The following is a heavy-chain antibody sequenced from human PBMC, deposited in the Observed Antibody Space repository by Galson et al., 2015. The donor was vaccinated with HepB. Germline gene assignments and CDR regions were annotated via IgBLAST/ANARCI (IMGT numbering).Heavy chain of an antibody. CDR1: GFTFGTYA. CDR3: AKDSLVDYFGPGTLWAFDI. V-gene: IGHV3-23*01. Sequence: SLRLSCAASGFTFGTYAMSWVRQAPGKGLEWVSSISANGGGTYYADTVTGRFTISRDNSKNTLYLQMNNVRAEDTATYYCAKDSLVDYFGPGTLWAFDIWGQGTLVTVSS. D-gene: IGHD3-10*01. CDR2: ISANGGGT. J-gene: IGHJ3*02.